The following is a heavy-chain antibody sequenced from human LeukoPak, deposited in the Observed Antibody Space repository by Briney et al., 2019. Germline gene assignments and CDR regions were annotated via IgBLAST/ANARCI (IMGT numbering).Heavy chain of an antibody. CDR1: GYSFTSYW. J-gene: IGHJ3*02. D-gene: IGHD5-12*01. V-gene: IGHV5-51*01. CDR3: ARHLAVATVDPWLAFDI. Sequence: GESLKISCKGSGYSFTSYWIGWVRQMPGKGLEWMGIIYPGDSDTRYSPSFQGQVTISADKSISTAYLQWSSLKASDTAMYYCARHLAVATVDPWLAFDIWGQGTMVTVSS. CDR2: IYPGDSDT.